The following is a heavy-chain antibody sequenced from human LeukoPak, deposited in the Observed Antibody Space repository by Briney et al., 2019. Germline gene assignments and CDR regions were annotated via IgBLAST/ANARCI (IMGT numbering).Heavy chain of an antibody. CDR1: GYTFTSYY. CDR3: ARDLRPPVVATFADDAFDI. Sequence: GASVKVSCKASGYTFTSYYMHWVRQAPGQGLEWMGIINPSGGSTSYAQKFQGRVTMTRDTSTSTVYMELSSLRSEDTAVYYCARDLRPPVVATFADDAFDIWGQGTMVTVSS. J-gene: IGHJ3*02. D-gene: IGHD5-12*01. V-gene: IGHV1-46*01. CDR2: INPSGGST.